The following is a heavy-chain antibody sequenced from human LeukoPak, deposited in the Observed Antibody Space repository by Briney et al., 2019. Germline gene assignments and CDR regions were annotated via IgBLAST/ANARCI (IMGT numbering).Heavy chain of an antibody. CDR1: GFSFSTYS. D-gene: IGHD2-2*01. CDR3: ASGGYCSSTSCPGDV. Sequence: GGSLRLSCAASGFSFSTYSMNWVRQAPGKGLEWVSYISRSSSAIYYADSVKGRFTISRDNAKNSLYLQMNSLRAEDTAVYYCASGGYCSSTSCPGDVWGQGTTVTVSS. CDR2: ISRSSSAI. J-gene: IGHJ6*02. V-gene: IGHV3-48*01.